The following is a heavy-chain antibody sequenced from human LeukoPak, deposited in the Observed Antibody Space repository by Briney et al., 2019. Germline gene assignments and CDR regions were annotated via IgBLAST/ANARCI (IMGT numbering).Heavy chain of an antibody. Sequence: QPGRSLRLSCAASGFTFSSYAMHWVRQAPGKGLEWVAVISYDGSNKYYADSVKGRFTISRDNSKNTLYLQMNSLRAEDTAVYYCARARQGIVVVTAIPGAFDIWGQGTMVTVSS. CDR3: ARARQGIVVVTAIPGAFDI. J-gene: IGHJ3*02. D-gene: IGHD2-21*02. V-gene: IGHV3-30-3*01. CDR1: GFTFSSYA. CDR2: ISYDGSNK.